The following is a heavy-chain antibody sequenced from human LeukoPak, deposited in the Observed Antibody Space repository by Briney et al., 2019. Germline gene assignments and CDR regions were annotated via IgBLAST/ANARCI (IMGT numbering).Heavy chain of an antibody. J-gene: IGHJ4*02. CDR3: AKVFIPAATSQFDY. CDR1: GFTFSNYA. Sequence: GGSLRLSCGASGFTFSNYAMSWVRQAPGMGLEWVSGISGSGDTTHYADSEKGRFIISRDNSKNTLYLQMNSLRAEDTAVYYCAKVFIPAATSQFDYWGQGTLVTVSS. CDR2: ISGSGDTT. D-gene: IGHD2-2*01. V-gene: IGHV3-23*01.